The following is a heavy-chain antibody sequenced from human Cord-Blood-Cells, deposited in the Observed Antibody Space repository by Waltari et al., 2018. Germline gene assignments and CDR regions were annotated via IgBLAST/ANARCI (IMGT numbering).Heavy chain of an antibody. CDR2: MSGRGGST. D-gene: IGHD7-27*01. CDR3: AKDPLTGEAYYYYMDV. J-gene: IGHJ6*03. CDR1: GFTFSSYA. Sequence: EVQLLESGGGLVQPGGSLRLSCAASGFTFSSYAMSWVRQAPGKGLEWVSAMSGRGGSTYYADSVKGRFTISRDNSKNTLYLQMNSLRAEDTAVYYCAKDPLTGEAYYYYMDVWGKGTTVTVSS. V-gene: IGHV3-23*01.